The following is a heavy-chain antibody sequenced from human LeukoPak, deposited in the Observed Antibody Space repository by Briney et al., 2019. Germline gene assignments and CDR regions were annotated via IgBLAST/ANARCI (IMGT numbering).Heavy chain of an antibody. J-gene: IGHJ4*02. Sequence: GGSLRLSCAASGFSLTTYGMNWVRQAPGKGLEWISYINSSSRTTDFADSVKGRFTISRDNAQNSLYLQMNSLRAEDMALYYCAKGGDYSSSWRHFDYWGQGTLVTVSS. CDR3: AKGGDYSSSWRHFDY. D-gene: IGHD6-13*01. CDR1: GFSLTTYG. CDR2: INSSSRTT. V-gene: IGHV3-48*01.